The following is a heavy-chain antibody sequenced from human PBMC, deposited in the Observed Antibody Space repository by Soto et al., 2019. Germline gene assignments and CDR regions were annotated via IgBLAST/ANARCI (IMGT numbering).Heavy chain of an antibody. CDR3: ARDGRGLGKLSLFEY. CDR1: GFNVNTDY. J-gene: IGHJ4*02. D-gene: IGHD3-16*01. V-gene: IGHV3-53*01. Sequence: GGSLRLSCAASGFNVNTDYMNWVRQTPGKGLEWVSFIYNGESTHYADSVKGRFTISSDKSKNTLYLQMNSLRVEDTAVYYCARDGRGLGKLSLFEYWGQGTLVTVSS. CDR2: IYNGEST.